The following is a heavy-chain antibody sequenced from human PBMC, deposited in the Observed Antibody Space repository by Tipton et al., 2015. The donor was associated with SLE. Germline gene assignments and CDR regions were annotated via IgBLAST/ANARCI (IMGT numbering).Heavy chain of an antibody. CDR2: VFYSGST. CDR1: GSSITNGYY. Sequence: TLSLTCAVSGSSITNGYYWGWIRQPPGKGLEWIGYVFYSGSTNYSPSLQRRVTMSLDTSKNRFSLKLYSVTAADTAVYYCARVPIPVVRGVRYFDLWGRGTLVTVSS. V-gene: IGHV4-61*01. CDR3: ARVPIPVVRGVRYFDL. J-gene: IGHJ2*01. D-gene: IGHD3-10*01.